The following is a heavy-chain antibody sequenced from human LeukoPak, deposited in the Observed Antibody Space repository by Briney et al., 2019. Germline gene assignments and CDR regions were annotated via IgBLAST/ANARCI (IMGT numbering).Heavy chain of an antibody. V-gene: IGHV1-18*04. CDR3: ARPPDVYGSGSYSRFWVY. Sequence: GASVKVSRKASGYTFTSYGISWVRQAPGQGLEWMGWISAYNGNTNYAQKLQGRVTMTTDTSTSTAYMELRSLRSDDTAVYYCARPPDVYGSGSYSRFWVYWGQGTLVTVSS. D-gene: IGHD3-10*01. J-gene: IGHJ4*02. CDR2: ISAYNGNT. CDR1: GYTFTSYG.